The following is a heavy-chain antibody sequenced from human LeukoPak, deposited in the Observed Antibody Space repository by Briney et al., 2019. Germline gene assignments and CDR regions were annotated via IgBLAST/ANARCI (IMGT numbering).Heavy chain of an antibody. D-gene: IGHD2-21*01. J-gene: IGHJ4*02. CDR2: IKQDGSAK. Sequence: GGSLRLSCSASGFIFSSVWMKWVPQARGKGLEWVGTIKQDGSAKYYVECVKGRFTISRDNAKKTLYLEMNTLRAEDTGVYYCATGEGHWGQGTLVAVSS. V-gene: IGHV3-7*01. CDR3: ATGEGH. CDR1: GFIFSSVW.